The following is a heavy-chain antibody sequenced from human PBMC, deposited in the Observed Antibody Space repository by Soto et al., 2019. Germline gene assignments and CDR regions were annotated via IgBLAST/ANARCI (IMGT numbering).Heavy chain of an antibody. Sequence: ASVKVSCKASGYTFTSYGISWVRKAPGQGIEWMGWISAYNGNTNYAQKLQGRVTMTTDTSTSTAYMELRSLRSDDTAVYYCARDIPTYYDFWSGYYSDYWGQGTLVTVSS. CDR1: GYTFTSYG. D-gene: IGHD3-3*01. CDR2: ISAYNGNT. V-gene: IGHV1-18*01. J-gene: IGHJ4*02. CDR3: ARDIPTYYDFWSGYYSDY.